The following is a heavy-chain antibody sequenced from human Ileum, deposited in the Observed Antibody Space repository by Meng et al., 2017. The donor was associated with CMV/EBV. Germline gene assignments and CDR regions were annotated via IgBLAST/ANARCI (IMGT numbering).Heavy chain of an antibody. J-gene: IGHJ4*02. CDR1: GGAFSPYT. Sequence: QVQLVQSGAEVKKPGSSVKVSCQASGGAFSPYTISWVRQAPGQGLEWMGWINTGNDNTKYSQKFKGRVTFTRDTSASTAYMELSSLRSEDTAVYYCAIDPSGYYYKFWGQGTLVTVSS. CDR2: INTGNDNT. V-gene: IGHV1-3*04. CDR3: AIDPSGYYYKF. D-gene: IGHD3-22*01.